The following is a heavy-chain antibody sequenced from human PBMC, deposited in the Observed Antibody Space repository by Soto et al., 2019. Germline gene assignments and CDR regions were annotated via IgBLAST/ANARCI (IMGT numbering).Heavy chain of an antibody. CDR2: MYYSGSF. Sequence: SETLSLTCTVSGGSISGGGSYWSWIRQRPGKGLEWIGYMYYSGSFYYNPSLKGRVTISSDTSKNQFSLSLSSVTAADTAVYYCARQGTQGAFDIWGQGTMVTVSS. V-gene: IGHV4-31*03. CDR3: ARQGTQGAFDI. D-gene: IGHD1-1*01. J-gene: IGHJ3*02. CDR1: GGSISGGGSY.